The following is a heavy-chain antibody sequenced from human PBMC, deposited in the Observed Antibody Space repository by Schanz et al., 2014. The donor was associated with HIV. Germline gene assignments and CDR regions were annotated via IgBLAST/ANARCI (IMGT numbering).Heavy chain of an antibody. CDR3: AKAKGSYSATTFYFDF. J-gene: IGHJ4*02. CDR2: VIGSGVRT. Sequence: VRLVESGGGVVRPGRSLRLSCAASGFTFSSYAMTWVRQAPGRGLEWVSTVIGSGVRTIYADSVKGRFTISRDNSKNTLSLHMNSLRVEDTAVYYCAKAKGSYSATTFYFDFWGQGTLVTVSS. D-gene: IGHD1-26*01. V-gene: IGHV3-23*04. CDR1: GFTFSSYA.